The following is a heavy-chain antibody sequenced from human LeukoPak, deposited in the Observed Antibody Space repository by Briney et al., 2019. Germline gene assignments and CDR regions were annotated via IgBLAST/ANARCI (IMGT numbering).Heavy chain of an antibody. J-gene: IGHJ4*02. Sequence: ASVKVSCKASGYTFGSYGIAWVRQAPGQGLEWMGWISAYNGNTNYAQKLQGRVTMTTDTSTSTAYMELRSLRSDDAAVYYCARGIAVAVPYYFDYWGQGTLVTVSS. CDR2: ISAYNGNT. D-gene: IGHD6-19*01. CDR1: GYTFGSYG. CDR3: ARGIAVAVPYYFDY. V-gene: IGHV1-18*01.